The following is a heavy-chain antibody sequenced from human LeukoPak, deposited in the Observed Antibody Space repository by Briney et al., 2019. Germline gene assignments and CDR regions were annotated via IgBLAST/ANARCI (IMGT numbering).Heavy chain of an antibody. J-gene: IGHJ4*02. Sequence: SETLSLTCTVSGGSISSYYWSWIWQPAGKGLEWIGRIYTSGSTNYNPSLKSRVTISVDTSKNQFSLKLSSVTAVDTAVYYCARESISRPGTLYSGYDWFDYWGQGTLVTVSS. CDR2: IYTSGST. CDR3: ARESISRPGTLYSGYDWFDY. CDR1: GGSISSYY. D-gene: IGHD5-12*01. V-gene: IGHV4-4*07.